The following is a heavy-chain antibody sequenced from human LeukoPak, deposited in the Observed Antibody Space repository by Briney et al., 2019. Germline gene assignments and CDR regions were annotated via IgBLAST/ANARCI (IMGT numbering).Heavy chain of an antibody. V-gene: IGHV3-21*04. CDR3: ATYRQVLLPFES. CDR2: ISSSSSYI. D-gene: IGHD5-18*01. Sequence: GGSLRLSCAASGFTFSSYSMNWVRQAPGKGLEWVSSISSSSSYIYYADPVKGRFTISRDNSKSTLFLQMNSLRAEDSAIYYCATYRQVLLPFESWGQGTLVTVSS. CDR1: GFTFSSYS. J-gene: IGHJ4*02.